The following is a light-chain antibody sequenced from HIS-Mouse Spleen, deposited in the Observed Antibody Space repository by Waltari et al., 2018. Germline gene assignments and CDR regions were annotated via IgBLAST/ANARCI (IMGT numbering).Light chain of an antibody. V-gene: IGLV1-47*01. J-gene: IGLJ1*01. Sequence: QSVLTQPPSASGTPGQRVTISCSGSSSNIGSNYVYWYQQLPGTAPKLLIDRNNARPSGVRDRFSGSKSGTSASLAISGLRSEDEADYYCAAWDDSLSGYVFGTGTKVTVL. CDR2: RNN. CDR1: SSNIGSNY. CDR3: AAWDDSLSGYV.